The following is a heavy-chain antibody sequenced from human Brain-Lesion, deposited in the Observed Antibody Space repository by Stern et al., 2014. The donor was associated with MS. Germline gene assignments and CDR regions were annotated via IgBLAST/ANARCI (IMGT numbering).Heavy chain of an antibody. CDR1: GYIFTGYY. D-gene: IGHD3-3*01. CDR2: INPNTRRK. V-gene: IGHV1-2*02. CDR3: ARDQRGITIFGVVTDYYYLGMDV. J-gene: IGHJ6*02. Sequence: VQLVEYGAEVKKPGASVKVSCKTSGYIFTGYYIHWVRQAPGQGLEWMAWINPNTRRKKYAQKFQGRVTMSRDTSISTAYVELSSLTSDDTAVYYCARDQRGITIFGVVTDYYYLGMDVWGQGTTVTVSS.